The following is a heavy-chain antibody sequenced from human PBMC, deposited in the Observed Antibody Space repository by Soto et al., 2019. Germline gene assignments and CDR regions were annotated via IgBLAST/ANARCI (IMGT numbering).Heavy chain of an antibody. CDR1: GYTFTSYG. CDR2: ISAYNVNT. D-gene: IGHD2-15*01. J-gene: IGHJ2*01. V-gene: IGHV1-18*01. Sequence: QVQLVQSGAEVKKPGASVKVSCKASGYTFTSYGISWVRQAPGQGLEWMGWISAYNVNTNSAQKLQGRVTMTTDTSTSTACMELRSLRTDDTAVYYCARGDLGYCSGGSCYTPFDLWGRGTLVTVSS. CDR3: ARGDLGYCSGGSCYTPFDL.